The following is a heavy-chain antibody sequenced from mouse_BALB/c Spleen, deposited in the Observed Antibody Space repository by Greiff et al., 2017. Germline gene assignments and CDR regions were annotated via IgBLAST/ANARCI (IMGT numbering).Heavy chain of an antibody. J-gene: IGHJ4*01. CDR3: ARDYGNYGYAMDD. CDR1: GFTFSSFG. V-gene: IGHV5-17*02. Sequence: VQLKESGGGLVQPGGSRKLSCAASGFTFSSFGMHWVRQAPEKGLEWVAYISSGSSTIYYADTVKGRFTISRDNPKNTLFLQMTSLRSEDTAMYYCARDYGNYGYAMDDWGQGTSVTVSS. D-gene: IGHD2-1*01. CDR2: ISSGSSTI.